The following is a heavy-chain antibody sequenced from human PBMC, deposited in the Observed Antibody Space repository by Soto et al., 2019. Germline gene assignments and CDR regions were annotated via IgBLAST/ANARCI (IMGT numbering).Heavy chain of an antibody. CDR3: ATDGGYSFGPDFDY. D-gene: IGHD5-12*01. Sequence: SETLSLTCTVSGGSISSYYWSWIRQPPGKGLEWIGNIYYSGSTKYNPSLKSRVTISLDTSNKQFSLKLTSVTAADTAVYYCATDGGYSFGPDFDYWGQGTLVTVSS. CDR2: IYYSGST. V-gene: IGHV4-59*08. J-gene: IGHJ4*02. CDR1: GGSISSYY.